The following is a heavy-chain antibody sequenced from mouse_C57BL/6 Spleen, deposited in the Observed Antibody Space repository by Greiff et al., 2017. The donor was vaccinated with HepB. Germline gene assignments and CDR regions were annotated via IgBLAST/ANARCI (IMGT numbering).Heavy chain of an antibody. CDR2: ISGGGGNT. CDR3: ARHGFGHYFDY. D-gene: IGHD2-2*01. Sequence: EVQVVESGGGLVKPGGSLKLSCAASGFTFSSYTMSWVRQTPEKRLEWVATISGGGGNTYYPDSVKGRFTISRDNAKNTLYLQMSSLRSEDTALYYCARHGFGHYFDYWGQGTTLTVSS. J-gene: IGHJ2*01. CDR1: GFTFSSYT. V-gene: IGHV5-9*01.